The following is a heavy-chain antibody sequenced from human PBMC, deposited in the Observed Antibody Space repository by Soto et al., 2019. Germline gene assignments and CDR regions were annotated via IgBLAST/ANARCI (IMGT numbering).Heavy chain of an antibody. J-gene: IGHJ6*03. CDR1: GGSFSGYY. CDR3: ARGLGEYYYGSGSYFGTDYYYYMDV. D-gene: IGHD3-10*01. Sequence: SETLSLTCAVYGGSFSGYYWSWIRQPPGKGLEWIGEINHSGSTNYNPSQKSRVTISVDTSKNQLSLKLSSVTAADTAVFYCARGLGEYYYGSGSYFGTDYYYYMDVWGKGTTVTVSS. V-gene: IGHV4-34*01. CDR2: INHSGST.